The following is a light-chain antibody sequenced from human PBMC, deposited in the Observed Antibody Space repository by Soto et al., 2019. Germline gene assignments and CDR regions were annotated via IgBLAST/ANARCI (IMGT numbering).Light chain of an antibody. Sequence: QSALTQPPSASGSPGQSVTISCTVTSSDIGKYNYVSWYQQHPGKAPKLLVYEVDRRPAGVPDRFSGSKSANTASLTVSGLQPEDEADYYCSSYTGTDNLLYVFGTGTKVTVL. J-gene: IGLJ1*01. CDR1: SSDIGKYNY. CDR2: EVD. V-gene: IGLV2-8*01. CDR3: SSYTGTDNLLYV.